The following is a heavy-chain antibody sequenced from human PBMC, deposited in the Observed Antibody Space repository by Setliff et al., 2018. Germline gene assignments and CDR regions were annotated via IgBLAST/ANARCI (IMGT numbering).Heavy chain of an antibody. CDR2: IIPIFGTP. CDR1: GYTFTNFA. V-gene: IGHV1-69*05. CDR3: ATERGLVVSATDYYYYMDV. Sequence: SVKVSCKTSGYTFTNFAISWVRQAPGQGLEWMGGIIPIFGTPTYTQNFQGRVTITTDESTSTAYMELSSLRSEDTAIYYCATERGLVVSATDYYYYMDVWGKGTTVTVS. J-gene: IGHJ6*03. D-gene: IGHD2-15*01.